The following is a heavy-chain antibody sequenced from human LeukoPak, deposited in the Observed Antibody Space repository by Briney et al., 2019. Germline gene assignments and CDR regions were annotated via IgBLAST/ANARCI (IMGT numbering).Heavy chain of an antibody. D-gene: IGHD1-1*01. CDR1: GFTFSHYA. V-gene: IGHV3-23*01. CDR2: ENGVGRST. CDR3: AKVERAGPGDC. J-gene: IGHJ4*02. Sequence: RDSLRLSCAASGFTFSHYAMSWVRQAPGRGPEWVSSENGVGRSTHYPDSLRGRFTISRDNSKNTLYLQLNSLTVEDSAMYYCAKVERAGPGDCWGQGTLVT.